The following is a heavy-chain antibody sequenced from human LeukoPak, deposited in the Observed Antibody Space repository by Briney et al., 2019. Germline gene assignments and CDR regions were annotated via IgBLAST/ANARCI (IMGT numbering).Heavy chain of an antibody. CDR1: GFTFSSYA. D-gene: IGHD6-13*01. CDR3: AKDRAPAAGEDYSDY. V-gene: IGHV3-23*01. J-gene: IGHJ4*02. CDR2: ISGSGIST. Sequence: GGSLRLSCAASGFTFSSYAMNWVRQAPGKGLEWVSHISGSGISTYFADSVKGRFTISRDNSKNTLYLQMNNLRAEDTAIYYCAKDRAPAAGEDYSDYWGQGTLVTVSS.